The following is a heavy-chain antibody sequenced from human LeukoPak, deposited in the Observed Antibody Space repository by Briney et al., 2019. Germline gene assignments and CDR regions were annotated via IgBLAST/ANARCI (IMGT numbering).Heavy chain of an antibody. CDR3: ARVYHDFSSGPTFGSYYVDV. D-gene: IGHD3-3*01. CDR2: IYHSGSP. J-gene: IGHJ6*03. Sequence: SETLSLPCTVCGRHLNRLYWIWMRPPRGGALEGIGSIYHSGSPFYPPPLKSRVTISVDTSKNQFSLKLRAVTAAGAPVHYCARVYHDFSSGPTFGSYYVDVWGKGTTVTVSS. CDR1: GRHLNRLY. V-gene: IGHV4-59*11.